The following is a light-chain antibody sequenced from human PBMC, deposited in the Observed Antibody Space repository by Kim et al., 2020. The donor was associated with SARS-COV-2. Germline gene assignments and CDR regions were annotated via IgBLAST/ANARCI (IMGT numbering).Light chain of an antibody. CDR2: GAS. Sequence: LSPGERAPLSCRASQTVYSSYLAWYQQKPGQSPRLLIHGASSRATGIPDRFSGSGSGTDFTLTISRLQPEDFAVYYCQQYANSLTFGGGTKVDIK. CDR1: QTVYSSY. V-gene: IGKV3-20*01. J-gene: IGKJ4*01. CDR3: QQYANSLT.